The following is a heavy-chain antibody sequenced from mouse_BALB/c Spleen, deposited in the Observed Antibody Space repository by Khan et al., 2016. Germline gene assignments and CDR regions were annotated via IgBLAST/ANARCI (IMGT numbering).Heavy chain of an antibody. J-gene: IGHJ2*02. Sequence: EVQLQESGPGLVKPSQSLSLTCSVTGYSITSGYYWNWIRQFPGNKLEWLGDISFDGSKNYNPSLKNRISITRDTSKNQFFLKLNSVTTEDTATYYCAREEDYGYAGYWGQGTSLTVSS. CDR1: GYSITSGYY. V-gene: IGHV3-6*02. CDR2: ISFDGSK. CDR3: AREEDYGYAGY. D-gene: IGHD2-2*01.